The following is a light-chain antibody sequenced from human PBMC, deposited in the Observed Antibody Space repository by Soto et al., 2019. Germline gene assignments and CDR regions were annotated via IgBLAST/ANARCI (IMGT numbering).Light chain of an antibody. Sequence: AIRMTQSPSSFSASTGDRVTITFRASQGISSYLAWYQQKPGKAPKLLIYAASTLQSGVPSRFSGSGSGTEFTLTISSLQPEDFATYYCQQLNSYLFTFGPGTKVDI. CDR1: QGISSY. J-gene: IGKJ3*01. CDR3: QQLNSYLFT. CDR2: AAS. V-gene: IGKV1-8*01.